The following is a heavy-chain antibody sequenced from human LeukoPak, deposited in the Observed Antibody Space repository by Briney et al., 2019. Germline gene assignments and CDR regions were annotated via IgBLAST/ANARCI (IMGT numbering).Heavy chain of an antibody. D-gene: IGHD6-19*01. J-gene: IGHJ5*02. CDR1: GFTFSSYW. V-gene: IGHV3-74*01. Sequence: GGSLRLSCAASGFTFSSYWMRWVRQAPGKGLVWVSPTNSDGSSTSYADSVKGRFTISRDNAKNTLYLQMNSLRADDTAVYYCARDGGSGWRNWFDPWGQGTLVTVSS. CDR2: TNSDGSST. CDR3: ARDGGSGWRNWFDP.